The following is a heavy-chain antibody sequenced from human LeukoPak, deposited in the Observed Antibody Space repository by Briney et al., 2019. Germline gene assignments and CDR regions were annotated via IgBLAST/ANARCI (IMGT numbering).Heavy chain of an antibody. D-gene: IGHD5-12*01. CDR1: GYTFTSYD. CDR2: MNPNSGNT. Sequence: ASVKVSCKASGYTFTSYDINWVRQATGQGLEWMGWMNPNSGNTGYAQKFQGRVTLTRNTSISTAYMELSSLRSEDTAVYYCARDGSRGRGYSGYVGYWGQGTLVTVSS. V-gene: IGHV1-8*01. CDR3: ARDGSRGRGYSGYVGY. J-gene: IGHJ4*02.